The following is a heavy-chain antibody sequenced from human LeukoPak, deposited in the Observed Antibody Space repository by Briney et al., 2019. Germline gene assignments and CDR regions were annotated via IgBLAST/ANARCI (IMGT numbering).Heavy chain of an antibody. D-gene: IGHD3-3*01. CDR2: ISPNSGGT. V-gene: IGHV1-2*02. CDR1: GYTFTDYY. Sequence: ASVKVSCKASGYTFTDYYIHWVRQAPGQGLRWMGWISPNSGGTKYAQKFQGRVTMTRDTSISAAYMELSSLTSDDTAVYYCATKSSGYFMYWGQGTLVTVSS. J-gene: IGHJ4*02. CDR3: ATKSSGYFMY.